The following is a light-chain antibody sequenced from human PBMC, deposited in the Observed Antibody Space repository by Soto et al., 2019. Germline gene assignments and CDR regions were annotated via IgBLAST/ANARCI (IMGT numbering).Light chain of an antibody. Sequence: QSVLTQPASVSGSPGQSITISCTGTSSDVCGYDYVSWYQLHPGKAPKLMVFHVSNRPSGVSYRFSGSKSGNTASLTISGLQAEDEADYFCSSYSISTADLFGTGTKV. CDR3: SSYSISTADL. CDR2: HVS. CDR1: SSDVCGYDY. J-gene: IGLJ1*01. V-gene: IGLV2-14*03.